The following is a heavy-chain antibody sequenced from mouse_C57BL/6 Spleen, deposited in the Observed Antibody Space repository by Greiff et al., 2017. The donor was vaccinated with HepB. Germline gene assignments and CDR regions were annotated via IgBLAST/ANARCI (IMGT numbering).Heavy chain of an antibody. Sequence: QVQLQQPGAELVMPGASVKLSCKASGYTFTSYWMHWVKQRPGQGLEWIGEIDPSDSYTNYNQKFKGKSTLTVDKSSSTAYMQLSSLTSEDSAVYYCARMGNYVYYAMDYWGQGTSVTVSS. V-gene: IGHV1-69*01. CDR2: IDPSDSYT. CDR3: ARMGNYVYYAMDY. J-gene: IGHJ4*01. CDR1: GYTFTSYW. D-gene: IGHD2-1*01.